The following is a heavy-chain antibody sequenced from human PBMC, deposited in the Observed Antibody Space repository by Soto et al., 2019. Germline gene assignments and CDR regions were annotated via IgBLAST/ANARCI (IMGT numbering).Heavy chain of an antibody. CDR1: GFTFSSYA. J-gene: IGHJ6*02. CDR2: ISGSGGST. V-gene: IGHV3-23*01. Sequence: PGGSLRLSCAASGFTFSSYAMSWVRQAPGKGLEWVSAISGSGGSTYYADSVKGRFTISRDNSKNTLYLQMNSLRAEDTAVYYCVNVIGSASSYYYYYYGMDVWGQGTTVTVSS. CDR3: VNVIGSASSYYYYYYGMDV. D-gene: IGHD3-16*02.